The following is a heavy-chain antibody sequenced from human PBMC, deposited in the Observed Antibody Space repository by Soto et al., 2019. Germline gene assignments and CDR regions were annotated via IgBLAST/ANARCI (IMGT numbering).Heavy chain of an antibody. Sequence: SVKVSCKASGGTFSSYTISWVRQAPGQGLEWMGRIIPILGIANYAQKFQGGVTITADKSTSTAYMELSSLRSEDTAVYYCARAIYDYIWGSYRSYYFDYWGQGTLVTVSS. V-gene: IGHV1-69*02. J-gene: IGHJ4*02. CDR3: ARAIYDYIWGSYRSYYFDY. CDR1: GGTFSSYT. CDR2: IIPILGIA. D-gene: IGHD3-16*02.